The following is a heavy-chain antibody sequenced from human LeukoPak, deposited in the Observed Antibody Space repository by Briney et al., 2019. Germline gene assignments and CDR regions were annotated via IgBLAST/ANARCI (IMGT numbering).Heavy chain of an antibody. CDR3: ARHHRPHSSSWLNY. D-gene: IGHD6-13*01. CDR1: GGSISSSSYY. CDR2: IYHSGSA. V-gene: IGHV4-39*01. Sequence: PSETLSLTRTVSGGSISSSSYYWGWIRQPPGKGLEWIGSIYHSGSAYYNPSLKSRVTISVDTSRNQFSLKLSSVTAADTAVYYCARHHRPHSSSWLNYWGQGTLVTVSS. J-gene: IGHJ4*02.